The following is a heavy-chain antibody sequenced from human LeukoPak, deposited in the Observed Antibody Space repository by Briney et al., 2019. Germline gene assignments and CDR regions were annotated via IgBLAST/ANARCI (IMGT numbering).Heavy chain of an antibody. CDR3: ARDSHPHNKFGVVTNYYGMDV. CDR1: GFTFSSYG. Sequence: GRSLRLSCAASGFTFSSYGMHWVRQAPGKRLEWVAVIWYDGSNKYYADSVKGRFTISRDNSKNTLYLQMNSLRAEDTAVYYCARDSHPHNKFGVVTNYYGMDVWGQGTTVTVSS. CDR2: IWYDGSNK. J-gene: IGHJ6*02. V-gene: IGHV3-33*01. D-gene: IGHD3-3*01.